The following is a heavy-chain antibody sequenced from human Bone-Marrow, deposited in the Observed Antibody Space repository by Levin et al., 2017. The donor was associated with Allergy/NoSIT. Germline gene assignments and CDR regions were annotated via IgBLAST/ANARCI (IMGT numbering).Heavy chain of an antibody. J-gene: IGHJ3*02. CDR2: VYHSGSA. D-gene: IGHD5-24*01. CDR1: GASISSYY. Sequence: PSETLSLTCTVSGASISSYYYTWIRQPPGKGLEWIGYVYHSGSATYNPSLESRVSISVDTSKNQFSLNLRFVTAADTAVYYCARKRWGYDAFDIWGQGTMVTVSS. V-gene: IGHV4-59*01. CDR3: ARKRWGYDAFDI.